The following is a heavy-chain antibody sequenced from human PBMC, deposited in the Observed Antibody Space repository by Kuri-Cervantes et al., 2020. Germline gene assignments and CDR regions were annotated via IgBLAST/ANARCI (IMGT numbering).Heavy chain of an antibody. V-gene: IGHV4-34*01. CDR3: SRNNYVWGSYRSTGGGFGY. D-gene: IGHD3-16*02. Sequence: SQTLSLTCAVYGGSFSGYYWSWIRQPPGTGLEWIGEIDHSANTNYNPSLESRVTISVDTSKNQFSLKLSSVTAADTAVYYCSRNNYVWGSYRSTGGGFGYWGQGTLVTVSS. CDR1: GGSFSGYY. J-gene: IGHJ4*02. CDR2: IDHSANT.